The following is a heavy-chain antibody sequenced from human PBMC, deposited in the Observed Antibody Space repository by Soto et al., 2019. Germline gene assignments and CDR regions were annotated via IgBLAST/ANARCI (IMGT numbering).Heavy chain of an antibody. CDR2: TYYRSKWYN. J-gene: IGHJ6*02. CDR1: GDSVSSNSAA. Sequence: NPSETLSLTCAISGDSVSSNSAAWNWIRQSPSRGLEWLARTYYRSKWYNHYALSVESRITINPDTSKNQFSLQLKSMTPEDTAVYYCARDRAVGTTAGGMDVWGQGTTVTVSS. D-gene: IGHD1-26*01. V-gene: IGHV6-1*01. CDR3: ARDRAVGTTAGGMDV.